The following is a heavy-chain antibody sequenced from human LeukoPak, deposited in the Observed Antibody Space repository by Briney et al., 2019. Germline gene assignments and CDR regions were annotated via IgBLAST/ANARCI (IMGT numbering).Heavy chain of an antibody. CDR3: AKDGDTYYYDSSGYY. D-gene: IGHD3-22*01. CDR2: ISGSGGIT. J-gene: IGHJ4*02. CDR1: GFTFSNYA. V-gene: IGHV3-23*01. Sequence: GGSLRLSCAASGFTFSNYAMSWVRQAPGKGLEWVSAISGSGGITYYADSVKGRFTISRDNSKNTLFLQMNRLRAEDPAVYYCAKDGDTYYYDSSGYYWGQGTLVTVSS.